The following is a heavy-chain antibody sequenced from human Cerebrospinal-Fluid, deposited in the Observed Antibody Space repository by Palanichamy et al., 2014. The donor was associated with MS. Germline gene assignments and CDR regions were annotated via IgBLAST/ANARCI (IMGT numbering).Heavy chain of an antibody. CDR3: ARVHRGWTGYFGVRREPSHYGLDV. V-gene: IGHV4-30-4*07. D-gene: IGHD3/OR15-3a*01. CDR2: IFDNGNT. CDR1: GGSISGGGYS. J-gene: IGHJ6*02. Sequence: QVKLRQSGPGLVKPSQTLSLTCAVSGGSISGGGYSWSWIRQPPGKGLEWIGYIFDNGNTYYNLSLKSRVTISIDTSKNQFSLKLSSVTAADTAVYYCARVHRGWTGYFGVRREPSHYGLDVWGQGTTVTVSS.